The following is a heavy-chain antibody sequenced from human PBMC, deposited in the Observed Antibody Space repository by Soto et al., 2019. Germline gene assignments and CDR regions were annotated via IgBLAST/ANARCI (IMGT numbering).Heavy chain of an antibody. J-gene: IGHJ6*02. CDR3: AKVGGEDYGDFHRYYYYGMDV. CDR2: ISGSGGST. D-gene: IGHD4-17*01. Sequence: EVQLLESGGGLVQPGGSLRLSCAASGFTFSSYAMSWVRQAPGKGLEWVSAISGSGGSTYYADSVKGRFTISRDNSKNTLYLQMNSLRAEDTAVYYCAKVGGEDYGDFHRYYYYGMDVWGQGTTVTVSS. V-gene: IGHV3-23*01. CDR1: GFTFSSYA.